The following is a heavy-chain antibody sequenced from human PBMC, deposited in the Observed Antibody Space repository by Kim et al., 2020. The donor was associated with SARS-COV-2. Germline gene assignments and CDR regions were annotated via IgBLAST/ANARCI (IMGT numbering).Heavy chain of an antibody. V-gene: IGHV4-39*01. CDR1: GGSISSNSYY. D-gene: IGHD2-2*01. J-gene: IGHJ4*02. CDR3: ARHSRIVVVPAAILA. Sequence: SETLSLTCTVSGGSISSNSYYWGWIRQPPGKGLEWIGSIYYSGSTYYNPSLKSRVTISVDTSKNQFSLKLSSVTAADTAVYYCARHSRIVVVPAAILAWGQGTLVTVSS. CDR2: IYYSGST.